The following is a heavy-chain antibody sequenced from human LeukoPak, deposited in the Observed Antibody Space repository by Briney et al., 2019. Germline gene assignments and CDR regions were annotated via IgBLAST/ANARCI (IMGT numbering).Heavy chain of an antibody. CDR2: INHSGST. V-gene: IGHV4-34*01. Sequence: KASETLSLTCAVYGGSFSGYYWSWIRQPPGKGLEWIGEINHSGSTNYNPSLKSRVTISVDTSKNQFSLKLSSVTAADTAVYYCARVPPATTVVTWVDYWGQGTLVTVSS. CDR1: GGSFSGYY. J-gene: IGHJ4*02. D-gene: IGHD4-23*01. CDR3: ARVPPATTVVTWVDY.